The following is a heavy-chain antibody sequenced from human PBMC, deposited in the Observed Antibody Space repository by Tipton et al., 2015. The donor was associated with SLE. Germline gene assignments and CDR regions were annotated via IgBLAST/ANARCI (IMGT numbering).Heavy chain of an antibody. CDR1: GGSISSSGYY. J-gene: IGHJ6*02. V-gene: IGHV4-61*08. CDR3: ARAGGYYDLLYGMAV. Sequence: TLSLTCSVSGGSISSSGYYWGWIRQPPGKGLEWIGYIYYTGSTKKPSLKSRVTISVDTSKNQFSLKLSSVTAADTAVYYCARAGGYYDLLYGMAVWGQGTTVAVSS. CDR2: IYYTGST. D-gene: IGHD3-3*01.